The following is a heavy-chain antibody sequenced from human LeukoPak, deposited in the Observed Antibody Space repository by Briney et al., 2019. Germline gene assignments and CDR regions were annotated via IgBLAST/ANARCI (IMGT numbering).Heavy chain of an antibody. CDR1: GFTFSSYA. CDR2: ISSSSSYI. Sequence: GGSLRLSCAASGFTFSSYAMSWVRQAPGKGLEWVSSISSSSSYIFYADSVKGRFTISRDNAKNSLFLQMISLRAEDTAVYYCASGITIRDLDYWGQGTLVTVSS. D-gene: IGHD3-10*01. V-gene: IGHV3-21*01. CDR3: ASGITIRDLDY. J-gene: IGHJ4*02.